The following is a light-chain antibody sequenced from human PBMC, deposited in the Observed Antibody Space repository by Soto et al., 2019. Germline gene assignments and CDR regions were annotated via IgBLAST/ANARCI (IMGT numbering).Light chain of an antibody. CDR2: SNY. V-gene: IGLV1-44*01. CDR3: AAWDDRLSDLL. J-gene: IGLJ2*01. Sequence: QSVLTQPPSASGTPGQRVTISCSGSNSNIGSNPVHWYQQFPGTAPKVLIYSNYQRPSGVPDRFSGSKSGTSASLAISGLQSEDEADYYCAAWDDRLSDLLFXGGTKLTVL. CDR1: NSNIGSNP.